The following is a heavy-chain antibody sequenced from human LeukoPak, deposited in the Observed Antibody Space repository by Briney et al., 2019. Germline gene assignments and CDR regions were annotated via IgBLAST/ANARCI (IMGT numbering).Heavy chain of an antibody. CDR3: ARLYCIITSCYIDY. CDR1: GGSLSSYY. D-gene: IGHD2-2*01. CDR2: IFYTPTT. Sequence: SETLSLACTVSGGSLSSYYWSWVRQPPGKGLERIFYIFYTPTTNYPPSLKCPFTLSVATSKNHFSLNLSSLTAAHTAVYYCARLYCIITSCYIDYWGQGTLFTVSS. J-gene: IGHJ4*02. V-gene: IGHV4-59*12.